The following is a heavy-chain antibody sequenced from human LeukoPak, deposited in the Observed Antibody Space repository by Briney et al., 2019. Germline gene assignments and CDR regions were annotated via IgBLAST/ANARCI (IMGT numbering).Heavy chain of an antibody. V-gene: IGHV3-21*01. CDR1: GFTFSSYS. Sequence: GGSLRLSCAASGFTFSSYSMNWVRQAPGKGLEWVSSISSSSYIYYADSVKGRFTISRDNAKNSLYLQMNSLRAEDTAVYYCARDLFFGRDFHDYWGQGTLVTVSS. D-gene: IGHD3-3*01. J-gene: IGHJ4*02. CDR2: ISSSSYI. CDR3: ARDLFFGRDFHDY.